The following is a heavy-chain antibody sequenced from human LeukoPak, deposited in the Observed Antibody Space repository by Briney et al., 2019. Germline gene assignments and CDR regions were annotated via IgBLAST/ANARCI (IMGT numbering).Heavy chain of an antibody. V-gene: IGHV4-39*01. CDR1: GGSISSSSYY. CDR2: IYYSGST. Sequence: SETLSLTCTVSGGSISSSSYYWGWIRQPPWKGLEWIGSIYYSGSTYYNPSLKSRVTISVDTSKNQFSLKLSSVTAADTAVYYCASQGYYYDSSGYYCHLKGFDYWGQGTLVTVSS. J-gene: IGHJ4*02. D-gene: IGHD3-22*01. CDR3: ASQGYYYDSSGYYCHLKGFDY.